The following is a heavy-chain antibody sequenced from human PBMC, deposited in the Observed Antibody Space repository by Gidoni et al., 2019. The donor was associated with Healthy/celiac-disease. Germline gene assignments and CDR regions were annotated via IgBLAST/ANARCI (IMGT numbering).Heavy chain of an antibody. D-gene: IGHD6-13*01. V-gene: IGHV3-33*01. CDR3: ARGIAAAGTPVDY. CDR2: IGYDGSNK. J-gene: IGHJ4*02. CDR1: GFTFSSYG. Sequence: QLQLVESGGGVVQPGRSLRLSCAASGFTFSSYGMHWVRQAPGKGLEWVAVIGYDGSNKYYADSVKCRFTISRDNSKTTLYLQMNSLRAEDTAVYDCARGIAAAGTPVDYWGQGTLFTVSS.